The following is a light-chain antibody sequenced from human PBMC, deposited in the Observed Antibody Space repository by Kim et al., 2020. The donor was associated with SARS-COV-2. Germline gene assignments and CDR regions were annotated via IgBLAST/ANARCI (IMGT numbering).Light chain of an antibody. CDR3: QQRSNWPT. J-gene: IGKJ3*01. CDR1: QSVSSY. Sequence: LSPGESATLPCRASQSVSSYLAWYQQKPGQAPRLLIYDASNRATGIPARFSGSGSGTDFTLTISSLEPEDFAVYYCQQRSNWPTFGPGTKVDIK. V-gene: IGKV3-11*01. CDR2: DAS.